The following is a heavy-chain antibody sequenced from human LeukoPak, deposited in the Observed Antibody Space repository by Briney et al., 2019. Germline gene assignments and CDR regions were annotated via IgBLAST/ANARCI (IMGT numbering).Heavy chain of an antibody. V-gene: IGHV1-69-2*01. D-gene: IGHD1-26*01. CDR3: ATCSLVGAPLFDY. J-gene: IGHJ4*02. CDR2: VDPEDGET. CDR1: GYTFTDYY. Sequence: ASVKISCKVSGYTFTDYYMRWVQQAPGKGLEWMGLVDPEDGETIYAEKFQGRVTITADTSTDTAYMELSSLRSEDTAVYYCATCSLVGAPLFDYWGQGTLVTVSS.